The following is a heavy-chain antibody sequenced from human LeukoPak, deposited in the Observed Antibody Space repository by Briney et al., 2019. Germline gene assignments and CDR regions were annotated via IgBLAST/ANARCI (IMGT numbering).Heavy chain of an antibody. CDR3: SSTYYYDSSEGY. CDR2: IKSKTDGGTT. CDR1: GFTFSNAW. V-gene: IGHV3-15*07. D-gene: IGHD3-22*01. J-gene: IGHJ4*02. Sequence: RGALRVSCAASGFTFSNAWMNWARQAPGEGLEWVGRIKSKTDGGTTDYAAAVKGRFTISRNDSKNTLYLQMNSLKTEDTAVYYCSSTYYYDSSEGYWGQGTLVTVSS.